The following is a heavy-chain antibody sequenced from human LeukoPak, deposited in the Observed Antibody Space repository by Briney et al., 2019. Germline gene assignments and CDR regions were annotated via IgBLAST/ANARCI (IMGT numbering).Heavy chain of an antibody. J-gene: IGHJ4*02. Sequence: PGGSLRLSCAASGFTFSSYGMHWVRKTPGKGLEWVAFIRYDGGNKNYSDSVKGRFTISRDNSKNTLYLQMNSLRAEDTAVYYCAKLAGTAPFDYWGQGTLVTVSS. V-gene: IGHV3-30*02. D-gene: IGHD1-1*01. CDR3: AKLAGTAPFDY. CDR1: GFTFSSYG. CDR2: IRYDGGNK.